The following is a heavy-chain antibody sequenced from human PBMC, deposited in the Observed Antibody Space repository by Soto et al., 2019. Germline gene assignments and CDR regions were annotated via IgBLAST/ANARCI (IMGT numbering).Heavy chain of an antibody. CDR1: GFTFSSYA. V-gene: IGHV3-23*01. J-gene: IGHJ4*02. CDR3: AAGGTVTRLDY. Sequence: EVQLLESGGGLVQPGGSLRLSCTASGFTFSSYAMRWVRQAPGKGLEWVSTISGSGGSTYSADSVKGRFSISRDNSKSTLYLQMNSLRADDTAVYYCAAGGTVTRLDYWGQGTLVTVSS. D-gene: IGHD4-17*01. CDR2: ISGSGGST.